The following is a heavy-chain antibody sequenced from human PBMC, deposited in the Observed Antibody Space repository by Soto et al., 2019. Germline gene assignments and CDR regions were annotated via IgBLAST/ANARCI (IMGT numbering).Heavy chain of an antibody. Sequence: EVQLLESGGGLVQPGGSLRLYCAAAGFTFSIYAMSWVRQAPGKGLEWVSAISGSGGSTYYADSVKGRFTISRDNSKHTLYLQMNSLRADDTAVYYCAKATRGGAATLIRDYWGQGTLFTVSS. CDR1: GFTFSIYA. CDR2: ISGSGGST. J-gene: IGHJ4*02. D-gene: IGHD6-13*01. V-gene: IGHV3-23*01. CDR3: AKATRGGAATLIRDY.